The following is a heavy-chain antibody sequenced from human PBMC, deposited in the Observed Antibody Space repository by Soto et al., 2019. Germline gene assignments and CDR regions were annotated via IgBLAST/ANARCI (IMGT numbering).Heavy chain of an antibody. D-gene: IGHD5-12*01. J-gene: IGHJ4*02. CDR1: GYTFTSYA. CDR3: ACDSPRGYYFDD. V-gene: IGHV1-3*01. Sequence: QVQLVQSGAEVKNHGASVKVSCKASGYTFTSYAMHLVRQAPGQRLEWMGWINAGNGNTKYSQKFQGRANITRDTSASTADMELSSLRSEATAVYYCACDSPRGYYFDDWGQGSLVTVCS. CDR2: INAGNGNT.